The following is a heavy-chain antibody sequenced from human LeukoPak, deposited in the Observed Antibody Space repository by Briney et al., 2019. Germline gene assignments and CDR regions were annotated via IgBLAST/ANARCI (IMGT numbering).Heavy chain of an antibody. V-gene: IGHV3-53*01. Sequence: GGSLRLSCAASRFTFSSYDMSWVRQAPGKGLEWVSFIYSAGSTHYSDSVKGRFTISIDNSKNTLYLQMNSLRAEDTAVYYCARRAGAYTHPYDYWGQGTLVTVS. J-gene: IGHJ4*02. CDR1: RFTFSSYD. D-gene: IGHD3-16*01. CDR2: IYSAGST. CDR3: ARRAGAYTHPYDY.